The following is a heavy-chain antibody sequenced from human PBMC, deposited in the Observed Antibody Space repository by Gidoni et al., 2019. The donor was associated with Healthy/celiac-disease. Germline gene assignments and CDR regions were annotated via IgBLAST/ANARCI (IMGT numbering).Heavy chain of an antibody. D-gene: IGHD3-3*01. V-gene: IGHV4-30-2*01. CDR3: ARMGPNYDFWSGYSLYYYYMDV. CDR2: IYHSGST. CDR1: GGSISSGGYS. Sequence: QLQLQESGSGLVKPSQTLSLTCAVSGGSISSGGYSWSWIRQPPGKGLEWIGYIYHSGSTYYNPSLKSRVTISVDRSKNQFSLKLSSVTAADTAVYYCARMGPNYDFWSGYSLYYYYMDVWGKGTTVTVSS. J-gene: IGHJ6*03.